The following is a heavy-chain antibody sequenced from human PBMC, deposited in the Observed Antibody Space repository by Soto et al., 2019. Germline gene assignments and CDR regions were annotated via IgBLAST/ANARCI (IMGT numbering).Heavy chain of an antibody. V-gene: IGHV4-31*03. CDR3: ARENYYDSSGHDAFDI. CDR1: GGSISSGGDY. D-gene: IGHD3-22*01. CDR2: IYYSGST. J-gene: IGHJ3*02. Sequence: SETLSLTCTVSGGSISSGGDYWSWIRQHPGKGLEWIGYIYYSGSTYYNPSLKSRVTISVDTSKNQFSLKLSSVTAADTAVYYCARENYYDSSGHDAFDIWGQGTMVTVSS.